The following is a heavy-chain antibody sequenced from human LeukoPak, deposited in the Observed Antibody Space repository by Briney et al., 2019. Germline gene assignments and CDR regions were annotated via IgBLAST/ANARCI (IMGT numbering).Heavy chain of an antibody. Sequence: GGSLRLSCAASGFTFNSYWMSWVRQAPGKGLEWVANIDPDGSEKQYGDAVKGRFTTSRDNAKNSLYLQMNSMRAEDTAIYYCARIYYFGDNNWRYFDNWGQGTLVTVSS. CDR3: ARIYYFGDNNWRYFDN. V-gene: IGHV3-7*01. CDR1: GFTFNSYW. CDR2: IDPDGSEK. D-gene: IGHD3-10*01. J-gene: IGHJ4*02.